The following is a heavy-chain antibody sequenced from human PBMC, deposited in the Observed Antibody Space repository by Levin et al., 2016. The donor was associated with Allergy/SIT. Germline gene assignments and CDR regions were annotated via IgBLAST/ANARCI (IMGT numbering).Heavy chain of an antibody. D-gene: IGHD2-2*01. CDR2: IKQDGSEK. J-gene: IGHJ4*02. CDR1: GFTFSNYW. CDR3: ARVRCTSTSCFPDY. Sequence: GESLKISCAASGFTFSNYWMSWVRQAPGKGLEWVANIKQDGSEKYYVDSMKGRFTISRDNAKNSLYLQMNSLRAEDTAVYYCARVRCTSTSCFPDYWGQGTLVTVSS. V-gene: IGHV3-7*01.